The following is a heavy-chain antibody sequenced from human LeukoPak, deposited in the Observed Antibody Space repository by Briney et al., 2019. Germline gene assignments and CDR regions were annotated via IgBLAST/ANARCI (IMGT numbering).Heavy chain of an antibody. Sequence: PGRSLRLSCAASGFTFGSYSMNWVRQAPGKGLEWVSSISSSSSYIYYADSVKGRFTISRDNAKNSLYLQMNSLRAEDTAVYYCARDSSSWNDFDYWGQGTLVTVSS. V-gene: IGHV3-21*01. J-gene: IGHJ4*02. D-gene: IGHD6-13*01. CDR2: ISSSSSYI. CDR1: GFTFGSYS. CDR3: ARDSSSWNDFDY.